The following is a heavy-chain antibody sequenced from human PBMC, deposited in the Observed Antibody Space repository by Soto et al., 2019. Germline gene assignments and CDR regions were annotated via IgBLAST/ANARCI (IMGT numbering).Heavy chain of an antibody. CDR1: GFTFSSYA. Sequence: EVQLLESGGGLVQPGGSLRLSCAASGFTFSSYAMSWVRQAPGKGLEWVSAISGSGGITYYADSVKGRFTISRDNSKKTLYLPMNSLSAEDTAVYYCAKKTGRYFDWLLYLDYWGQGTLVTVSS. CDR3: AKKTGRYFDWLLYLDY. CDR2: ISGSGGIT. D-gene: IGHD3-9*01. V-gene: IGHV3-23*01. J-gene: IGHJ4*02.